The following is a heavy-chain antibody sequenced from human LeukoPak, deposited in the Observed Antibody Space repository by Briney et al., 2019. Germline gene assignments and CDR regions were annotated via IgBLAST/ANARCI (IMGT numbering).Heavy chain of an antibody. Sequence: ASVKVSCKASGYTFTDYYVHWVRQAPGQGLEWMGWINPNSGGTNYAQKFQGTVTMTRDTSISTAYMELTRLRSDDTAVYYCARGRKYTSGYRVTELGSGYSDYWGQGTLVTVSS. V-gene: IGHV1-2*02. D-gene: IGHD5-18*01. J-gene: IGHJ4*02. CDR1: GYTFTDYY. CDR3: ARGRKYTSGYRVTELGSGYSDY. CDR2: INPNSGGT.